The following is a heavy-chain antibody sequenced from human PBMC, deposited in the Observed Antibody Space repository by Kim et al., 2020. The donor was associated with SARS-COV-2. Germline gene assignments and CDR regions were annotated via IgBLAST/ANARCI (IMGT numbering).Heavy chain of an antibody. CDR3: ANGEGNNWAFFDH. J-gene: IGHJ4*02. Sequence: EDSVKGRSAISRDNSKKTLYLKMNSRTAEDTALYYCANGEGNNWAFFDHWGQGTLVTVSS. D-gene: IGHD3-16*01. V-gene: IGHV3-23*02.